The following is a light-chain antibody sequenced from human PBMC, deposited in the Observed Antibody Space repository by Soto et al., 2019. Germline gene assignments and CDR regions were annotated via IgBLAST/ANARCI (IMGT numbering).Light chain of an antibody. J-gene: IGLJ1*01. Sequence: QSALTQPASVSGSPGQSITISCTGTRSDVGCYNFVSWYQQLPGKAPKLMIYEVSNRPSGVSNRFSGSKSGNTASLTISGLQAEDEADYYCSSYTTSSNYVFGSGTKVTVL. CDR3: SSYTTSSNYV. V-gene: IGLV2-14*01. CDR1: RSDVGCYNF. CDR2: EVS.